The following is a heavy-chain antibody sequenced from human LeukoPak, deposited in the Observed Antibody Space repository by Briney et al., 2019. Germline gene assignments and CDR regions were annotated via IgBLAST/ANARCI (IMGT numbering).Heavy chain of an antibody. CDR2: MSPNSGNT. J-gene: IGHJ4*02. D-gene: IGHD3-9*01. CDR3: ARSASGTGYTA. V-gene: IGHV1-8*01. Sequence: GASVKVSCKASGYTFTNDDISWVRQATGQGLEWIGKMSPNSGNTGYAQKFQGRVTMTGSTSVSTVHMELNSLTSEDTAVYFCARSASGTGYTAWGQGTLVTVSS. CDR1: GYTFTNDD.